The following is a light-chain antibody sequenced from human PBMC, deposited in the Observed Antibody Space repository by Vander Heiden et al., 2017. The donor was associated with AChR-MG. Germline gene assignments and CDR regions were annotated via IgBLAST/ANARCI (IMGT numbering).Light chain of an antibody. CDR2: QDS. V-gene: IGLV3-1*01. CDR1: KLEYQY. J-gene: IGLJ2*01. Sequence: SYELTQPPPVSVSPEQKASISGSGVKLEYQYACWYQQKPGQVPVLVIYQDSTRPSGIPERFSGSNSGNTATLTISGTQAMDESDYYCQAWDSSVVFGGGTKLTVL. CDR3: QAWDSSVV.